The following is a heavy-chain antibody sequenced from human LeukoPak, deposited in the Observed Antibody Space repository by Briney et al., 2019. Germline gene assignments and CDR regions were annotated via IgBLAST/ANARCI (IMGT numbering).Heavy chain of an antibody. J-gene: IGHJ6*02. CDR2: INTGGSDR. V-gene: IGHV3-23*01. CDR3: AKDRRGDYYYGMDV. Sequence: PGGSLRLSCTASGFTFSNYAMSWVRQAPGKGLEWVSAINTGGSDRYYADSVKGRFTVSRDNSKNTLYLQMNSLRAEETAVYYCAKDRRGDYYYGMDVWGQGTTVTVSS. D-gene: IGHD3-16*01. CDR1: GFTFSNYA.